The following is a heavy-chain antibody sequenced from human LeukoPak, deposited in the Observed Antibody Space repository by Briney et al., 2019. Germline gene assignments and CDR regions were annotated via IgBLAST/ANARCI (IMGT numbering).Heavy chain of an antibody. Sequence: GGSLRLSCAASGFTFSKDWMLWVRQAPGKGLESVSRINTDGTVTTYADSVKGRFTVSRDNTDNTLFLQMNSARDEDTAVYYCATKQWLAPPPDSWGQGTPVTVSS. J-gene: IGHJ4*02. CDR3: ATKQWLAPPPDS. D-gene: IGHD6-19*01. CDR1: GFTFSKDW. V-gene: IGHV3-74*01. CDR2: INTDGTVT.